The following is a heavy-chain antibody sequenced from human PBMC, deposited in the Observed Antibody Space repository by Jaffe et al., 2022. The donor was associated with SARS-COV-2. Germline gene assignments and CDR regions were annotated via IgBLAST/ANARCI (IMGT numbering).Heavy chain of an antibody. Sequence: QVQLQESGPGLVKPSETLSLTCTVSGGSISSYYWSWIRQPPGKGLEWIGYIYYSGSTNYNPSLKSRVTISVDTSKNQFSLKLSSVTAADTAVYYCARGAMDGCSGGSCYFWGGFDPWGQGTLVTVSS. CDR2: IYYSGST. CDR3: ARGAMDGCSGGSCYFWGGFDP. J-gene: IGHJ5*02. D-gene: IGHD2-15*01. V-gene: IGHV4-59*01. CDR1: GGSISSYY.